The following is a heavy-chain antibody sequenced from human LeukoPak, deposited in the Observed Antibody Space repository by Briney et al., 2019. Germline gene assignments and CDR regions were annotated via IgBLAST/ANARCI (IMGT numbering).Heavy chain of an antibody. D-gene: IGHD5-18*01. CDR2: TKGDDSEK. CDR1: GFSFSTFW. CDR3: ARSGYSYALDH. J-gene: IGHJ1*01. V-gene: IGHV3-7*01. Sequence: GSLRLSCAASGFSFSTFWMSWVRQAPGKGLEWVANTKGDDSEKYYVESVQGRFTTSRDNAKNSLYLHMNSLRAEDTALYYCARSGYSYALDHWGQGSLVVVSS.